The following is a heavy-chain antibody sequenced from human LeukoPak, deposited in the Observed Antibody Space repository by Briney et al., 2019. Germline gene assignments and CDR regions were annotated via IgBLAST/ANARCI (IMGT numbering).Heavy chain of an antibody. J-gene: IGHJ4*02. Sequence: ASVKVSCKASGYTFTSYYMHWVRQAPGQGLEWMGIINPSGGSTSYAQKFQGRVTMTRDTSTSTVYMELSSPRSEDTAVYYCATHGIVGATDYWGQGTLVTVSS. D-gene: IGHD1-26*01. CDR3: ATHGIVGATDY. CDR1: GYTFTSYY. CDR2: INPSGGST. V-gene: IGHV1-46*01.